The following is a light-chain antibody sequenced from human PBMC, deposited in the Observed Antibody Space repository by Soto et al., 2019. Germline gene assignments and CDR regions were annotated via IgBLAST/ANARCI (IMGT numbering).Light chain of an antibody. J-gene: IGLJ1*01. CDR3: SSYTGTSTFV. CDR1: SSDVGGYDY. Sequence: QSVLTQPASVSGSPGQSITISCTGTSSDVGGYDYVSWYQQLPGKAHKLMIYDVNNRPSGVSNRFSGSKSGNTASLTISWLQAEDEADYYCSSYTGTSTFVFGGGTKVTVL. V-gene: IGLV2-14*01. CDR2: DVN.